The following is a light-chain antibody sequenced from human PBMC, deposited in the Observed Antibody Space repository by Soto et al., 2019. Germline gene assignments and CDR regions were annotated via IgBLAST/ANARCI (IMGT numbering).Light chain of an antibody. J-gene: IGKJ4*01. CDR1: QSVSSS. Sequence: IPNTPAPTTLSESPGEMVALSGRASQSVSSSLAWYQQKPGQAPRLLIYGASTRATGIPARFSGSGSGTEFTLTISSLQSEDFADYYCQQYSSSPHTFGGGTNVDIK. CDR3: QQYSSSPHT. V-gene: IGKV3-15*01. CDR2: GAS.